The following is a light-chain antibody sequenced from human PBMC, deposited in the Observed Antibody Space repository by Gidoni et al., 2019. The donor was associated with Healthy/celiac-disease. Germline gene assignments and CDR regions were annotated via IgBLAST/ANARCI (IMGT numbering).Light chain of an antibody. CDR3: QQSYSTPRVWT. Sequence: DIQMTQSPSSLSASVGDRVTITCRASQSISSYLNWYQQKPGKAPKLLIYAASSLQSGVPSRFSGSGSGTDFTLTISSLQPEDFVTYYCQQSYSTPRVWTFGQXTKVEIK. CDR2: AAS. V-gene: IGKV1-39*01. J-gene: IGKJ1*01. CDR1: QSISSY.